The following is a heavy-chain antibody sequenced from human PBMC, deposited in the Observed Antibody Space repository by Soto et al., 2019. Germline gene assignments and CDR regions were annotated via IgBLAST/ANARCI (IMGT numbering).Heavy chain of an antibody. V-gene: IGHV1-18*01. CDR3: ARVGPVSRRDWFDP. CDR1: GYTFTSYA. Sequence: QVQLVQSGAEVKKPGASVKVSCKASGYTFTSYAITWVRQAPGPGLEWMGWISAYNGNANYAQHLQGRVTMTTDTSTSTAYMDLTSLRSADTAVYYCARVGPVSRRDWFDPWGQGTLVTVSS. CDR2: ISAYNGNA. J-gene: IGHJ5*02.